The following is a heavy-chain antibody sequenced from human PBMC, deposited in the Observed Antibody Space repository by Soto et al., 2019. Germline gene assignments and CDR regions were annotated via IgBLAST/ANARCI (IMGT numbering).Heavy chain of an antibody. J-gene: IGHJ6*02. V-gene: IGHV1-18*01. CDR2: ISAYNGNT. CDR3: AREASPSVGGYGMDV. Sequence: QVQLVQSGAEVKKPGASVKVSCKASGYTFTSYGISWVREAPGQGLEWMGWISAYNGNTNYAQKLQGRVTMTTDTSTSTAYMELRSPRSDDTAVYYCAREASPSVGGYGMDVWGQGTTVTVSS. D-gene: IGHD1-26*01. CDR1: GYTFTSYG.